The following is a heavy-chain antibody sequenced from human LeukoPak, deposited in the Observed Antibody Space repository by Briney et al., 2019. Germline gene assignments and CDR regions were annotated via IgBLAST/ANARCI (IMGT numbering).Heavy chain of an antibody. V-gene: IGHV3-66*01. D-gene: IGHD4-23*01. J-gene: IGHJ3*02. CDR3: ARDTPTVVTSPSDDAFDI. CDR2: IYSGGST. Sequence: GGSLRLSCAASGFTFSSYAMSWVRQAPGKGLEWVSVIYSGGSTYYADSVKGRFTISRDNSKNTLYLQMNSLRAEDTAVYYCARDTPTVVTSPSDDAFDIWGQGIMVTVSS. CDR1: GFTFSSYA.